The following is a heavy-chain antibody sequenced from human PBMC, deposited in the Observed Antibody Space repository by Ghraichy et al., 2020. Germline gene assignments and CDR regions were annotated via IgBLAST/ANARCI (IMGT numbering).Heavy chain of an antibody. CDR2: IYYSGST. Sequence: SQTLSLTCTVSGGSVSSGSYYWSWIRQPPGKGLEWIGYIYYSGSTNYNPSLKSRVTISVDTSKNQFSLKLSSVTAADTAVYYCARVESGFRIQLWWYFDYWGQGTLVTVSS. CDR3: ARVESGFRIQLWWYFDY. D-gene: IGHD5-18*01. CDR1: GGSVSSGSYY. V-gene: IGHV4-61*01. J-gene: IGHJ4*02.